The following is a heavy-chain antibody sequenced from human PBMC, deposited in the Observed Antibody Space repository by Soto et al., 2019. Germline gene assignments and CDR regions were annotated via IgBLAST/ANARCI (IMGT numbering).Heavy chain of an antibody. CDR1: GFTFSSYS. J-gene: IGHJ4*02. V-gene: IGHV3-21*01. Sequence: GSLRLSCAASGFTFSSYSMNWVRQAPGKGLEWVSSISSSSSYIYYADSVKGRFTISRDNAKNSLYLQMNSLRAEDTAVYYCARDGIAAHLFDYWGQGTLVTVSS. CDR3: ARDGIAAHLFDY. CDR2: ISSSSSYI. D-gene: IGHD6-13*01.